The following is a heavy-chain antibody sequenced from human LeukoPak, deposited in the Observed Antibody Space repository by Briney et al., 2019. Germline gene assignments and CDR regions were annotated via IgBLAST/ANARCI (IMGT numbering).Heavy chain of an antibody. Sequence: SQTLSHTCTVSCGSISSGSYYWSWIRQPAGKGLEWIGRIYTSGSTNYNPSLKSRVTISVDTSKNQFSLKLSSVTAADTAVYYCARDRVEMASDAFDIWGQGTMVTVSS. CDR1: CGSISSGSYY. CDR3: ARDRVEMASDAFDI. V-gene: IGHV4-61*02. D-gene: IGHD5-24*01. J-gene: IGHJ3*02. CDR2: IYTSGST.